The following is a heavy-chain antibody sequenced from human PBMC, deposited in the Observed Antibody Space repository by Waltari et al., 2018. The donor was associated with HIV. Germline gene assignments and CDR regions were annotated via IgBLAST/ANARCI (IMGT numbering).Heavy chain of an antibody. CDR2: VDYSGST. CDR3: ARGVGYDYVWGSYADY. CDR1: NDDGPSFSDYYSSFRDYY. V-gene: IGHV4-34*01. J-gene: IGHJ4*02. D-gene: IGHD3-16*01. Sequence: QVQLHQWGAGLLQPSETLSLTCAVYNDDGPSFSDYYSSFRDYYWPWIRQPPGKGLEWIGEVDYSGSTNQNPALRSRVSISVDTAKRQFSLRVSSVTDADTAVYYCARGVGYDYVWGSYADYWSQGTLVAVSS.